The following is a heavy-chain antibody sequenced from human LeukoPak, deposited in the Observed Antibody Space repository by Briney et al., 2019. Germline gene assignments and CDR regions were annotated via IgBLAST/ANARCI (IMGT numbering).Heavy chain of an antibody. D-gene: IGHD6-13*01. Sequence: GASVKVSCKASGYTFTGYYMHWVRQAPGQGLEWMGWINPNSGGTNYAQKFQGRVTMTRDTSISTAYMELSRLRSDDTAVYYCARELDSSNLGKGPVYWGQGTLVTVSS. J-gene: IGHJ4*02. V-gene: IGHV1-2*02. CDR1: GYTFTGYY. CDR2: INPNSGGT. CDR3: ARELDSSNLGKGPVY.